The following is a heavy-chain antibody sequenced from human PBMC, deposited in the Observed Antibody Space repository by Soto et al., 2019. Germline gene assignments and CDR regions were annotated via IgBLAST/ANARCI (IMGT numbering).Heavy chain of an antibody. J-gene: IGHJ4*02. CDR3: ARESEGARPLDFDY. D-gene: IGHD1-26*01. CDR2: ISAYNGNT. Sequence: ASVKVSCKASGYTFTSYGISWVRQAPGQGLEWMGWISAYNGNTNYAQKLQGRVTMTTDASTSTAYMELRSLRSDDTAVYYCARESEGARPLDFDYWGQGTLVTVSS. CDR1: GYTFTSYG. V-gene: IGHV1-18*01.